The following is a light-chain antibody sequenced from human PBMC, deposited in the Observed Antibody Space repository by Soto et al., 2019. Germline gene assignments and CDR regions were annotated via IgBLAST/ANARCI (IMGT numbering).Light chain of an antibody. CDR1: QGISSY. CDR3: QPYYSYPLT. Sequence: AIRMTQSPSSFSASTGDRVTITCRARQGISSYLAWSQQKPGKAPKLLIYAASTLQSGVPSRFSGSGSGTDFTLTNSCLQSEDFAAYYCQPYYSYPLTFGPGTKVDIK. J-gene: IGKJ3*01. V-gene: IGKV1-8*01. CDR2: AAS.